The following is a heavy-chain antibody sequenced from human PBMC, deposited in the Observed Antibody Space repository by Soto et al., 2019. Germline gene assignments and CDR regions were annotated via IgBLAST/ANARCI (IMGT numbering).Heavy chain of an antibody. Sequence: LXESLKVSCKGSEDSFTSYLIGLVLQMPGKGLEWMGIIYPGDSDTRYSPSFQGQVTISADKSISTAYLQWSSLKASDTAMYYCASHIKVSHASYYYGMDVWGQGTTVTVSS. V-gene: IGHV5-51*01. CDR1: EDSFTSYL. CDR2: IYPGDSDT. CDR3: ASHIKVSHASYYYGMDV. D-gene: IGHD2-8*01. J-gene: IGHJ6*02.